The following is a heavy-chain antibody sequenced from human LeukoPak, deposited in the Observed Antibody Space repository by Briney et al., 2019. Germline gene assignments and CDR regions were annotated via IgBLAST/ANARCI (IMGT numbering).Heavy chain of an antibody. CDR1: GYTFIGYY. CDR2: INPKTGDT. CDR3: ARDMGHYDSSAHDI. D-gene: IGHD3-22*01. V-gene: IGHV1-2*02. Sequence: ASVKLSCKASGYTFIGYYTHWVRQAPGQGLECMGWINPKTGDTNYAEKFQGRVTMTRDTSTSTAYMELSGLRSDDTAVYYCARDMGHYDSSAHDIWGQGTLVTVAS. J-gene: IGHJ4*02.